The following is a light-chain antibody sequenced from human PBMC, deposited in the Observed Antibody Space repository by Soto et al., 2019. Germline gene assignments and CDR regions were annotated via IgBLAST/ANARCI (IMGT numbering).Light chain of an antibody. CDR1: QSVRSSY. V-gene: IGKV3-20*01. Sequence: EIVLTQSPGTLSLSPGERATLSCRASQSVRSSYLAWFQQKPGQAPRLLIYGASTRATGIPDRFGGSGSGTDFTLTISGLEPADFAVYYCQQYGSSPWTFGQGTKVEIK. CDR2: GAS. CDR3: QQYGSSPWT. J-gene: IGKJ1*01.